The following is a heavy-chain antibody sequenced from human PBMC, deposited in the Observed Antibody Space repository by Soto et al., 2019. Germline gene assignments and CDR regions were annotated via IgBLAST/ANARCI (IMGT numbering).Heavy chain of an antibody. D-gene: IGHD2-21*01. CDR1: GAALNSGNYY. J-gene: IGHJ5*02. CDR2: IYVTGAV. V-gene: IGHV4-31*03. Sequence: SETLSLTCSVSGAALNSGNYYWSWIRQVPGKGLEWIGHIYVTGAVDYNPSLRDRITISQDTSERQFSLNLRLVTAADSAVYYCARLRIATNNYKWFDPWGQGTLVTVSS. CDR3: ARLRIATNNYKWFDP.